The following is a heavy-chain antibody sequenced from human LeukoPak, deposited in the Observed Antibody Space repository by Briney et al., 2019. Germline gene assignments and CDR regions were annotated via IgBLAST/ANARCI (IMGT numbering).Heavy chain of an antibody. Sequence: PGGSLRLSCAASGFTFSSYAMSWVRQAPGKGLEWVSYISSSGSTIYYADSVKGRFTISRDNAKNSLYLQMNSLRAEDTAVYYCARDGYYYDILTGYSYYGMDVWGQGTTVTVSS. CDR3: ARDGYYYDILTGYSYYGMDV. CDR2: ISSSGSTI. D-gene: IGHD3-9*01. J-gene: IGHJ6*02. V-gene: IGHV3-48*04. CDR1: GFTFSSYA.